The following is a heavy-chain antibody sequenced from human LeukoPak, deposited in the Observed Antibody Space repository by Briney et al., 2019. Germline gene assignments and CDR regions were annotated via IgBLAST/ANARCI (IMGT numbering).Heavy chain of an antibody. CDR2: ITGSSTWT. CDR3: ARELVSLGTGYFDL. V-gene: IGHV3-23*01. J-gene: IGHJ2*01. D-gene: IGHD7-27*01. CDR1: GFTFGTYG. Sequence: PGGSLRLSCEASGFTFGTYGMTWVRQAPGKGLEWVSGITGSSTWTYYADSVRGRFTIPRDNSKNTLHLQMNNLTADDTAIYYCARELVSLGTGYFDLWGRGTLVTASS.